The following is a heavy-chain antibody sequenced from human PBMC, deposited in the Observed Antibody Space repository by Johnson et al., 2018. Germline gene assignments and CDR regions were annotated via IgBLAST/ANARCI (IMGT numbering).Heavy chain of an antibody. Sequence: QVQLVQSGAEVKKPGSSVKVSCKASGGTFSTYAISWVRQAPGQGLEWMGGINPIFGTVNYAQKFQGRVTINADESTSTAYMGLSSLRSEDTAVYYCANIFDPTPLYLCRYGMDVGGQGTTVTGSS. CDR1: GGTFSTYA. J-gene: IGHJ6*02. CDR2: INPIFGTV. D-gene: IGHD2-21*01. CDR3: ANIFDPTPLYLCRYGMDV. V-gene: IGHV1-69*01.